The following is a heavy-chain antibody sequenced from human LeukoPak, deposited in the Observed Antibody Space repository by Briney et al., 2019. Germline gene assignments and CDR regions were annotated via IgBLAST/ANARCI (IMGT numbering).Heavy chain of an antibody. CDR1: GFTSSSYA. J-gene: IGHJ4*02. D-gene: IGHD3-10*01. CDR2: ISSNGGST. CDR3: VTDHYGSGNYGYFDY. V-gene: IGHV3-64*04. Sequence: GGSLRLSCSASGFTSSSYAMHSVRQAPGKGLEYVSAISSNGGSTYYADSVKGRFTISRDNSKNTLYLQMNSLRAEDTAVYYCVTDHYGSGNYGYFDYWGQGTLVTVSS.